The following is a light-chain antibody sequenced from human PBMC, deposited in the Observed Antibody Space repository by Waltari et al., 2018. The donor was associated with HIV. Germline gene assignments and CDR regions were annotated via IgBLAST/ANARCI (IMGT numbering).Light chain of an antibody. CDR2: EVT. CDR1: SSDIGAYDF. Sequence: QSALTQPPSASGSLGQLVTISCTGSSSDIGAYDFVSWFQQHPHSAPKLLLYEVTRRPSTVSDRFSGSRSGNTAFLTVAGLQPDDEATYFCSSYGDSLKVLFGGGTNVTVL. J-gene: IGLJ2*01. V-gene: IGLV2-8*01. CDR3: SSYGDSLKVL.